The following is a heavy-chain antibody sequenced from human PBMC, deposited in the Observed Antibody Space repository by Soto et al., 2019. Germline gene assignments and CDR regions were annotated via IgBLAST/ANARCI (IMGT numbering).Heavy chain of an antibody. Sequence: LRLSCAASGFSFGSYALSWVRQAPGKGLEWVSTISGSDGKTFYADSVKGRFSISRDTSQSTLYLQMNSLRADDTAMYYCARGRYLDYWGQGTRVTVSS. CDR2: ISGSDGKT. V-gene: IGHV3-23*01. CDR3: ARGRYLDY. D-gene: IGHD3-16*01. J-gene: IGHJ4*02. CDR1: GFSFGSYA.